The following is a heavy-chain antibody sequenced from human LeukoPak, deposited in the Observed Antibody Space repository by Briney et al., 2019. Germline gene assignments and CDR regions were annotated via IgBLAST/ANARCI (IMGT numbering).Heavy chain of an antibody. V-gene: IGHV4-59*01. Sequence: PSEALSLICTVSGGSISSYYWSWIRQPPGKELEWIGYIYYSGSTNYNPSLKSRVTISVDTSKNQFSLKLSSVTAADTAVYYCARGSIPNYYDSSGYCYFDYWGQGTLVTVSS. D-gene: IGHD3-22*01. CDR2: IYYSGST. CDR3: ARGSIPNYYDSSGYCYFDY. J-gene: IGHJ4*02. CDR1: GGSISSYY.